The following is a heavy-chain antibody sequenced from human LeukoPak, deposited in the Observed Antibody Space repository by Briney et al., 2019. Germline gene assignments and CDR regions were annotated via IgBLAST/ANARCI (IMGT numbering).Heavy chain of an antibody. J-gene: IGHJ4*02. Sequence: GESLKISCKGSGYSTSNYWIGWVRHMPGKGLEWMGIIYCGDSDTRYSPSVQGQVTISADESISTAYLQWSSLQASDTAMYYCARSYYDSSGYWVYDYWGQGTLVTVSS. CDR3: ARSYYDSSGYWVYDY. CDR1: GYSTSNYW. CDR2: IYCGDSDT. V-gene: IGHV5-51*01. D-gene: IGHD3-22*01.